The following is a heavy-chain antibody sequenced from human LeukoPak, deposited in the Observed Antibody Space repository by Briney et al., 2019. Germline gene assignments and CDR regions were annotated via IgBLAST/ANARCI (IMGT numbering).Heavy chain of an antibody. D-gene: IGHD2-2*01. CDR3: ARDGGAYQGSSEYFQH. V-gene: IGHV1-46*01. J-gene: IGHJ1*01. CDR2: INPSGGST. Sequence: ASVKVSCKASGGTFSSYAISWVRQAPGQGLEWMGIINPSGGSTSYAQKFQGRVTMTRDTSTNTVYMELSSLRSEDTAVYYCARDGGAYQGSSEYFQHWGQGTLVTVSS. CDR1: GGTFSSYA.